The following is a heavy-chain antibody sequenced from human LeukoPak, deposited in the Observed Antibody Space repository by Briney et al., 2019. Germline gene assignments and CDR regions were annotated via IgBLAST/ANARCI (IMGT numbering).Heavy chain of an antibody. CDR1: GFTFSSYS. Sequence: GGSLRLSCAASGFTFSSYSMNWVRQAPGKGLEWVSSISSSSSYIYYADSVKGRFTISRDNAKNSLCLQMNSLRAEDTAVYYCARTPTPYCGGDCYDFDYWGQGTLVTVSS. CDR3: ARTPTPYCGGDCYDFDY. J-gene: IGHJ4*02. D-gene: IGHD2-21*02. V-gene: IGHV3-21*01. CDR2: ISSSSSYI.